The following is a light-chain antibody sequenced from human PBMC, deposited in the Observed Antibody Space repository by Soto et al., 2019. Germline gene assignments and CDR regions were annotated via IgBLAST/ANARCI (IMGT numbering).Light chain of an antibody. J-gene: IGLJ3*02. CDR1: TSNIGSNT. Sequence: QLVLTQPPSASGTPGQRVTISCSGGTSNIGSNTVNWYQQLPGKAPRFLIYSNNQRSSGVPDRFSGSKSGTSASLAISGLQSEDEGDYYCAAWDDSLNGRVFGGGTKLTVL. V-gene: IGLV1-44*01. CDR2: SNN. CDR3: AAWDDSLNGRV.